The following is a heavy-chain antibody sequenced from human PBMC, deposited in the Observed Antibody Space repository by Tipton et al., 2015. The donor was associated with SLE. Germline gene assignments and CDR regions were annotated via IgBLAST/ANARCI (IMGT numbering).Heavy chain of an antibody. CDR3: AREEGQWDAFDI. CDR2: TFYRGKT. D-gene: IGHD6-19*01. Sequence: TLSLTCTISDDSIFTYYWSWIRQSPGKGLEWIGYTFYRGKTDYNPSMKSRVTVSLDTSKKQFSLKLSSVTAADTAVYYCAREEGQWDAFDIWGQGTMVTVSS. CDR1: DDSIFTYY. V-gene: IGHV4-59*01. J-gene: IGHJ3*02.